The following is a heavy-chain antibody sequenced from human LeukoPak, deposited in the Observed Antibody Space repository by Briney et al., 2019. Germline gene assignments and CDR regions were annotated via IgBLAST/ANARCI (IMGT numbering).Heavy chain of an antibody. D-gene: IGHD5-18*01. CDR2: IIPIFGTA. CDR3: ARERGYSYAAFDY. V-gene: IGHV1-69*13. CDR1: GGTFSSYA. J-gene: IGHJ4*02. Sequence: ASVKVSCKASGGTFSSYAISWVRQAPGQGLEWMGGIIPIFGTANYAQKFQGRVTITADESTSTAYMELSSLRSEDTAVYYCARERGYSYAAFDYWGQGTLVTVSS.